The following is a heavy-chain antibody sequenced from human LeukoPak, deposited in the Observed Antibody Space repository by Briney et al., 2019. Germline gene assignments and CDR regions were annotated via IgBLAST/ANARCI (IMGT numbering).Heavy chain of an antibody. CDR1: GFTFDDYA. CDR2: IKQDGSEK. V-gene: IGHV3-7*01. J-gene: IGHJ3*02. D-gene: IGHD6-6*01. CDR3: AREDIAARYDAFDI. Sequence: PGRSLRLSCTASGFTFDDYAMHWVRQAPGKGLEWVANIKQDGSEKYYVDSVKGRFTISRDNAKNSLYLQMNSLRAEDTAVYYCAREDIAARYDAFDIWGQGTMVTVSS.